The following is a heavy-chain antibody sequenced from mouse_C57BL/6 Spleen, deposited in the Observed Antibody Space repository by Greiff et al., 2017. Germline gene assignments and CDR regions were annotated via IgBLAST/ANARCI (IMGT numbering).Heavy chain of an antibody. V-gene: IGHV1-54*01. CDR3: ARSPTTVVAPFDY. J-gene: IGHJ2*01. CDR2: INPGSGGT. CDR1: GYAFTNYL. D-gene: IGHD1-1*01. Sequence: VKLQQSGAELVRPGTSVKVSCKASGYAFTNYLIEWVKQRPGQGLEWIGVINPGSGGTNYNEKFKGKATLTADKSSSTAYMQLSSLTSEDSAVYFCARSPTTVVAPFDYWGQGTTLTVSS.